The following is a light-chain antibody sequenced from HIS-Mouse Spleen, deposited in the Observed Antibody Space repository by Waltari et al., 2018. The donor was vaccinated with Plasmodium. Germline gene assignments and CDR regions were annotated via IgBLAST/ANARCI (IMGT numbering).Light chain of an antibody. CDR3: SSYTSSSTWV. V-gene: IGLV2-14*01. Sequence: QSALTQPASVSGSPGQSITISCTGTSSDVGGYNYVSWYQQHPGKAPKLMIYEFRNRPSGVSNRFSGSKSGNTASLTISGLQAEDEADYYCSSYTSSSTWVFGGGTKLTVL. CDR1: SSDVGGYNY. CDR2: EFR. J-gene: IGLJ3*02.